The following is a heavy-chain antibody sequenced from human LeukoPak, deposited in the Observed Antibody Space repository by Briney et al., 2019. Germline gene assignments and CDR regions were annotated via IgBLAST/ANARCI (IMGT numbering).Heavy chain of an antibody. Sequence: GGSLRLSCAASGFTFSNAWVSWVRQAPGKGLEWVGRIKSKTDGGTTDYAAPVKGRFTISRDNSKNTLYLQMNSLRAEDTAVYYCARSHSSGYPGAFDIWGQGTMVTVSS. J-gene: IGHJ3*02. D-gene: IGHD3-22*01. V-gene: IGHV3-15*01. CDR2: IKSKTDGGTT. CDR3: ARSHSSGYPGAFDI. CDR1: GFTFSNAW.